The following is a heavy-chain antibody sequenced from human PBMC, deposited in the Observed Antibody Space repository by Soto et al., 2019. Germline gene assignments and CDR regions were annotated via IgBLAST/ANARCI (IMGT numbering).Heavy chain of an antibody. CDR1: GGSISSGGYS. CDR3: ARIDSIGYYADWRFDY. D-gene: IGHD3-22*01. V-gene: IGHV4-30-2*01. CDR2: IYHSGST. J-gene: IGHJ4*02. Sequence: QLQLQESGSGLVKPSQTLSLTCAVSGGSISSGGYSWSWIRQPPGKGLEWIGYIYHSGSTYYNPSLKSRVTISVDRSKNQFSLKLSSVPAADTAVYCCARIDSIGYYADWRFDYWGQGTLVTVSS.